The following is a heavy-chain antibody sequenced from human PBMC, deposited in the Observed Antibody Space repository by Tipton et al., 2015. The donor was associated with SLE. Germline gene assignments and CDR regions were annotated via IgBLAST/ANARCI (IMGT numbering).Heavy chain of an antibody. J-gene: IGHJ2*01. Sequence: TLSLTCAVSGYSISSGYYWGWIRQPPGKGLEWIGSVYYTGSTYYNPSLKSRVTISVDTSKNQLSLKLNSVTAADTAVYYCARRGVGAIYWYFDLWGRGTLVTVSS. V-gene: IGHV4-38-2*01. D-gene: IGHD1-26*01. CDR3: ARRGVGAIYWYFDL. CDR1: GYSISSGYY. CDR2: VYYTGST.